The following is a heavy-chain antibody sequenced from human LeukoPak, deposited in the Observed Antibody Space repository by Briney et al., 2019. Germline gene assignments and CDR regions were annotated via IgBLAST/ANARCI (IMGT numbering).Heavy chain of an antibody. CDR3: ARAGWSPYYFDY. CDR2: INPNSGGT. V-gene: IGHV1-2*02. CDR1: GYTFTGYY. D-gene: IGHD1-14*01. J-gene: IGHJ4*02. Sequence: GASVKLSCKASGYTFTGYYMHWVRQAPGQGLEWMGWINPNSGGTNYAQKFQGRVTMTRDTSTSTAYMELSRLRSDDTAAYYCARAGWSPYYFDYWGQGTLVTVSS.